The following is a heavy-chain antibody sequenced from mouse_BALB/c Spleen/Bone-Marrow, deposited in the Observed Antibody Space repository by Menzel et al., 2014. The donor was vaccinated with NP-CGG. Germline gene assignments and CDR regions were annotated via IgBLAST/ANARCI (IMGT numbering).Heavy chain of an antibody. D-gene: IGHD1-1*01. J-gene: IGHJ2*01. CDR2: INPSTGYT. CDR1: GYTFTSYW. CDR3: ARDPYYYGFDY. V-gene: IGHV1-7*01. Sequence: VHLVESGAELAKPGASVKMSCKASGYTFTSYWMHWVKQRPGQGLEWIGYINPSTGYTEYNQKFKDKATLTADKSSSAASKQLSSLTSEDSTVYYCARDPYYYGFDYWGQGTTLTVSS.